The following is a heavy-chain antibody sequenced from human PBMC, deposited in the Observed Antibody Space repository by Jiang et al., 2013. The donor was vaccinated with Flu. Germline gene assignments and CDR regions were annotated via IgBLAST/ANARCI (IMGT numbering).Heavy chain of an antibody. V-gene: IGHV3-33*01. J-gene: IGHJ4*02. CDR2: IWYDGSNK. Sequence: GGGVVQPGRSLRLSCAASGFTFSSYGMHWVRQAPGKGLEWVAVIWYDGSNKYYADSVKGRFTISRDNSKNTLYLQMNSLRAEDTAVYYCARDGEVIVAFDYWGQGTLVTVSS. D-gene: IGHD3-16*02. CDR3: ARDGEVIVAFDY. CDR1: GFTFSSYG.